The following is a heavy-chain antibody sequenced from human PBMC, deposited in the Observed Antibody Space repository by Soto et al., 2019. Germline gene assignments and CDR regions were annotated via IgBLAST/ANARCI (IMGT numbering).Heavy chain of an antibody. CDR2: INHSGST. D-gene: IGHD6-19*01. CDR3: AVLTEIAVAGTGWFDP. CDR1: GGSFSGYY. Sequence: QVQLQQWGAGLLKPSETLSLTCAVYGGSFSGYYWSWIRQPPGKGLEWIGEINHSGSTNYNPSLKSRVTVSVDPSTIHFSLKPGAVPGAATAVYYCAVLTEIAVAGTGWFDPWGQGTLVTVSS. J-gene: IGHJ5*02. V-gene: IGHV4-34*01.